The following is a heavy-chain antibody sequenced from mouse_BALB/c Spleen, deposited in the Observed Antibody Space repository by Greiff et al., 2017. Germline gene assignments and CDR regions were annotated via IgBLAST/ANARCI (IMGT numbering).Heavy chain of an antibody. Sequence: EVNLVESGGGLVQPGGSRKLSCAASGFTFSSFGMHWVRQAPEKGLEWVAYISSGSSTIYYADTVKGRFTISRDNPKNTLFLQMTSLRSEDTAMYYCARDYDAPYAMDYWGQGTSVTVSS. D-gene: IGHD2-4*01. CDR1: GFTFSSFG. CDR2: ISSGSSTI. CDR3: ARDYDAPYAMDY. V-gene: IGHV5-17*02. J-gene: IGHJ4*01.